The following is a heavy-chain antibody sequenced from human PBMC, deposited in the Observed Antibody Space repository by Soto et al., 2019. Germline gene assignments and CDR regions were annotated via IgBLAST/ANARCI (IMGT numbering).Heavy chain of an antibody. Sequence: GGSLRLSCAASGFTFSSYWMSWVRQAPGKGLEWVANINRDGSEKNYLDSVKGRFTISRDNAKNSLFLQMNSLRAEDTAVYYCARALVVVVPTSLDDWGQGTRVTVYS. CDR2: INRDGSEK. D-gene: IGHD2-2*01. J-gene: IGHJ4*02. CDR3: ARALVVVVPTSLDD. V-gene: IGHV3-7*01. CDR1: GFTFSSYW.